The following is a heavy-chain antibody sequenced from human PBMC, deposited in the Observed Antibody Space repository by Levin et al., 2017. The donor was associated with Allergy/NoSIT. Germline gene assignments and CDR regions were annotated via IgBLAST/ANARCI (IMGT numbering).Heavy chain of an antibody. CDR3: ARVRDFWSGSPLTFDY. D-gene: IGHD3-3*01. CDR2: IKQDGSET. CDR1: GFTFSNYW. V-gene: IGHV3-7*01. J-gene: IGHJ4*02. Sequence: GGSLRLSCAASGFTFSNYWMSWVRQAPGKGLEWVANIKQDGSETYYVDSVKGRFTISRDNAKNSLYLQMNSLRAEDTAVYYCARVRDFWSGSPLTFDYWGQGTLVTVSS.